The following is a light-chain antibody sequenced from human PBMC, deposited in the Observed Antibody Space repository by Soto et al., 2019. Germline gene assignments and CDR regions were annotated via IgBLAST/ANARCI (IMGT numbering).Light chain of an antibody. CDR2: DAS. J-gene: IGKJ5*01. V-gene: IGKV3-11*01. Sequence: EIVLTQSPSTLSLSPGKRATLSCRASQSVTHFLAWYQQKPGQAHRLLIYDASDRAPGIPARFSGSESATDFTLTINNLEPEDFAVYYCQQRSNWPPSITFGHGTRLEI. CDR3: QQRSNWPPSIT. CDR1: QSVTHF.